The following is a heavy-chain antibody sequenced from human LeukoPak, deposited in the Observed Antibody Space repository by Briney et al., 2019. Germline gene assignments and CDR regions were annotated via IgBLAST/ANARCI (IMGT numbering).Heavy chain of an antibody. V-gene: IGHV3-30*02. CDR3: ARDLSGPSLY. CDR2: IRYDGSNQ. D-gene: IGHD2-15*01. Sequence: PGGSLRLSCAASGFTLSTYGMHWVRQAPGKGLEWVAFIRYDGSNQYYADSVKGRFTISRDNSKNTLYLQMNSLRAEDTAVYYCARDLSGPSLYWGQGTLVTVSS. J-gene: IGHJ4*02. CDR1: GFTLSTYG.